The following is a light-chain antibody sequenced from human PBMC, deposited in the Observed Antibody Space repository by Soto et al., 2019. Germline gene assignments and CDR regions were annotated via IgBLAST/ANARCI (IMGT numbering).Light chain of an antibody. V-gene: IGKV1-39*01. CDR1: QSISSY. CDR2: AAS. Sequence: DIQMTPSPSSLSASVGDRVTITCRASQSISSYLNWYQQKPGKDPKLLIYAASSLQSGVPSRFSGSGSGTDLTLTISSLQPEDFATYYCQQSYSTLLLTFGGGTKVEIK. J-gene: IGKJ4*01. CDR3: QQSYSTLLLT.